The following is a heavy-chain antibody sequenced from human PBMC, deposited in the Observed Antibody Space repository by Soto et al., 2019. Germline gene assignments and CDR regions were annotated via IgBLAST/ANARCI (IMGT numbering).Heavy chain of an antibody. CDR2: IYHSGST. CDR1: GGSISSSNW. J-gene: IGHJ4*02. V-gene: IGHV4-4*02. Sequence: QVQLQESGPGLVKPSGTLSLTCAVSGGSISSSNWWSWVRQPPGKGLEWIGEIYHSGSTNYNPSLKGRVTITGDKSKNQFSLKLSSVTAADTAVYYCARANGRATRYFDYWGQGTLVTVSS. CDR3: ARANGRATRYFDY. D-gene: IGHD5-12*01.